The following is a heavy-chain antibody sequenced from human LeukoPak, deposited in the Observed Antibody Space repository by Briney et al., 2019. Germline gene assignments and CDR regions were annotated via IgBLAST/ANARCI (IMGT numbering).Heavy chain of an antibody. CDR3: ARDGYYGSGPGDY. D-gene: IGHD3-10*01. CDR1: GGTFSSYA. CDR2: IIPILGIA. J-gene: IGHJ4*02. Sequence: SVKVSCKASGGTFSSYAISWVRQAPGQGLEWMGRIIPILGIANYAQKFQGRVTITADKSTSTAYMELSSLRSEDTAVYDCARDGYYGSGPGDYWGQGTLVTVSS. V-gene: IGHV1-69*04.